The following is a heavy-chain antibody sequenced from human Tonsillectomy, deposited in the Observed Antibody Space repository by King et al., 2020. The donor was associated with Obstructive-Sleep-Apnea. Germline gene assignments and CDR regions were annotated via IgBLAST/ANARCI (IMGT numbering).Heavy chain of an antibody. CDR2: ISGSGGST. J-gene: IGHJ4*02. V-gene: IGHV3-23*04. Sequence: VQLVESGGGLVQPGGSLRLSCAASGFTFASYAMSWVRQAPGKGLEWVSAISGSGGSTYYADSVQGRFTIYRDNSKNTLYLQMNSLRAEDTAVYYCAKGVGAAGRDLDYWGQGTLVTVSS. CDR3: AKGVGAAGRDLDY. CDR1: GFTFASYA. D-gene: IGHD6-13*01.